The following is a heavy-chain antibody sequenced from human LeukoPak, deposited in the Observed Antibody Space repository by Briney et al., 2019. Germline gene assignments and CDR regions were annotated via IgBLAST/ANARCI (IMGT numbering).Heavy chain of an antibody. V-gene: IGHV3-23*01. D-gene: IGHD3-16*01. CDR2: ISGSGGST. CDR1: GFTFSSYA. J-gene: IGHJ6*03. Sequence: GGSLRLSCAASGFTFSSYAMSWVRQAPGKGLEWVSAISGSGGSTYYADSVKGRFTISRDNSKNTLYLQMNSLRAEDTAVYYCAKRGSIVDLRDYYSMDVWGKGTTVTVSS. CDR3: AKRGSIVDLRDYYSMDV.